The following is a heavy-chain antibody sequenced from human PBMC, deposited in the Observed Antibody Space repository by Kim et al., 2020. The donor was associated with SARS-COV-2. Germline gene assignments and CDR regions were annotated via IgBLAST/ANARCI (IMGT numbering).Heavy chain of an antibody. CDR1: GYTLTELS. Sequence: ASVKVSCKVSGYTLTELSMHWVRQAPGKGLEWMGGFDPEDGETIYAQKFQGRVTMTEDTSTDTAYMELSSLRSEDTAVYYCATGYYYYDSSGYYFDYWGQGTLVTVSS. CDR2: FDPEDGET. J-gene: IGHJ4*02. CDR3: ATGYYYYDSSGYYFDY. V-gene: IGHV1-24*01. D-gene: IGHD3-22*01.